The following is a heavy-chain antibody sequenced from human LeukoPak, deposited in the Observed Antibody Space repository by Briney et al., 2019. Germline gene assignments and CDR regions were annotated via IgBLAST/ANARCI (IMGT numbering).Heavy chain of an antibody. D-gene: IGHD5-18*01. V-gene: IGHV1-18*01. CDR2: ISAYNGNT. J-gene: IGHJ4*02. CDR3: ARGRILGTAMVGY. CDR1: GYTITSYG. Sequence: ASVKVSCKASGYTITSYGISWVRQAPGQGLEWMGWISAYNGNTNYAQKLQGRVTMTTDTSISTVYMELSRLRSDDTAVYYCARGRILGTAMVGYWGQGTLVTVSS.